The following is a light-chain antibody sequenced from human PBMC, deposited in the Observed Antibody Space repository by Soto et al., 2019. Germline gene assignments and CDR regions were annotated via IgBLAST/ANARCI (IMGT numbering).Light chain of an antibody. V-gene: IGKV4-1*01. CDR3: QQYYRPWT. J-gene: IGKJ1*01. CDR1: QSVLYSSNNKNY. Sequence: DIVMTQSPDSLAVSLGERATINCKSSQSVLYSSNNKNYLAWYQQKPGQPPKLLIYWASTRESGVPDRFSGRGSGTEFTLTISSLQAEDGAVYYCQQYYRPWTFGQGTKVEIK. CDR2: WAS.